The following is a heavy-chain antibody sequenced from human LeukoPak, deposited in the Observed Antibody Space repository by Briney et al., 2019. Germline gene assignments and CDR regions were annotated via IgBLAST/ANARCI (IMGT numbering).Heavy chain of an antibody. Sequence: PGGSLRLSCAASRITLIGRWMTWVRQAPGKGLEWVATIKDDGSKTYYVDFVKGRFTISRDNAKNSLYLQMSNLRVEDTAVYYCADLGYSDCGQGTLVTVSS. CDR2: IKDDGSKT. CDR3: ADLGYSD. CDR1: RITLIGRW. D-gene: IGHD5-18*01. J-gene: IGHJ4*02. V-gene: IGHV3-7*01.